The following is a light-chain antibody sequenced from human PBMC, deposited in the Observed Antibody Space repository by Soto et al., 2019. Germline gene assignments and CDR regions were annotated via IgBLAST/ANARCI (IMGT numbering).Light chain of an antibody. J-gene: IGKJ1*01. Sequence: AIRMTQSPSSFSASTGDRVTITCRASQGISSYLAWYQQKPGKSTKLLIYAESTLQSGVPSRFNGSGSRTEFTPTITCLQPEKFATYYCQQYYNYPRTFGQGTKVENK. V-gene: IGKV1-8*01. CDR2: AES. CDR3: QQYYNYPRT. CDR1: QGISSY.